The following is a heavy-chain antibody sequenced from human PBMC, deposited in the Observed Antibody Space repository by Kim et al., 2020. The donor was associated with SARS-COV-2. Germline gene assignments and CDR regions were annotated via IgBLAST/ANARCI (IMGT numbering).Heavy chain of an antibody. D-gene: IGHD5-12*01. CDR3: ARGPTWATDY. V-gene: IGHV1-2*02. Sequence: ASVKVSCKATGYNFNDYFMHWVRQAPGQGFEWMGWVNPKDGGTNFAQKFQDRVFMTRDSSINTAYMELSRLRSDDTAVYICARGPTWATDYWGQGTLVAVSS. CDR1: GYNFNDYF. CDR2: VNPKDGGT. J-gene: IGHJ4*02.